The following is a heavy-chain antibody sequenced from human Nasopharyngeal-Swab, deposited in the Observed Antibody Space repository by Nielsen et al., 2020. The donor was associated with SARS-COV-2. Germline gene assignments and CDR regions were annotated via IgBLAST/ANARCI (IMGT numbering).Heavy chain of an antibody. Sequence: SETLSLTCTVSGASMSGYSWSWIRQPPGKGLEWIAFMYDNEYTNYNPSLRGRATISVDTSKNQFSLKLSSVTAADTAVYYCARGVVGDPQHIDYWGQGTLVTVSS. CDR3: ARGVVGDPQHIDY. CDR2: MYDNEYT. J-gene: IGHJ4*02. CDR1: GASMSGYS. D-gene: IGHD3-16*01. V-gene: IGHV4-59*12.